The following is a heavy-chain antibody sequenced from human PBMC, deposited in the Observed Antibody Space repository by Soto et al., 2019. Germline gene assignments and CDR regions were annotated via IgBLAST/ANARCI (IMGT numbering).Heavy chain of an antibody. V-gene: IGHV4-61*01. D-gene: IGHD6-13*01. J-gene: IGHJ4*02. Sequence: SETLSLTCTVSGDSVSSGSYYWTWIRQPPGRGLEWIGYIYYSGSTNYNPSLKSRITMSLDTSKNQFSLKLKSVSAADTAVYYCARDRGYSGNWGFYYFEHWGQGALVTVSS. CDR2: IYYSGST. CDR3: ARDRGYSGNWGFYYFEH. CDR1: GDSVSSGSYY.